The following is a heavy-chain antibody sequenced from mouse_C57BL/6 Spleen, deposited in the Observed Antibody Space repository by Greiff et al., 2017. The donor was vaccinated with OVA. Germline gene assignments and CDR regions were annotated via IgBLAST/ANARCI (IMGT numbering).Heavy chain of an antibody. Sequence: VQLQQSVAELVRPGASVKLSCTASGYTFKNSYMHWVKQRPEQGLEWIGRINPANGNTKYDPKFKCKATITADTSSNTAYLQLSSLTSEDSAIYYCATIATVDYWGQGTTLTVSS. CDR1: GYTFKNSY. CDR2: INPANGNT. CDR3: ATIATVDY. D-gene: IGHD1-1*01. J-gene: IGHJ2*01. V-gene: IGHV14-3*01.